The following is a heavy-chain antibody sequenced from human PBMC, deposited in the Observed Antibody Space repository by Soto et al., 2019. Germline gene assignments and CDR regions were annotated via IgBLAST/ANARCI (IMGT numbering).Heavy chain of an antibody. CDR1: GFTFSNFA. D-gene: IGHD3-10*01. V-gene: IGHV3-30-3*01. J-gene: IGHJ4*02. Sequence: GGSLRLSCAASGFTFSNFAIHWVRQAPGKGLEWVAVISHDGTNKYYADSVKGRFTISRDNSNNTLYLQMNSLRAEGTAVYYCARNYYGSGSYLGPFGYWGQGTLVTVSS. CDR2: ISHDGTNK. CDR3: ARNYYGSGSYLGPFGY.